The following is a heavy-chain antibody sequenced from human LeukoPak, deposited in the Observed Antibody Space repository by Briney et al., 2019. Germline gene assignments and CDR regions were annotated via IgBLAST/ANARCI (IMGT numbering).Heavy chain of an antibody. Sequence: SGTLSLTCAVSCGSFSGFYWSWIRQPPGEGLEGIGEINHSGSTNYKPSLKSRVTISIDTSKNQFSLRLSSVTAAHTAVYYCASGYGSGSQYNWFDPWGEGTLVTVSS. CDR3: ASGYGSGSQYNWFDP. CDR1: CGSFSGFY. D-gene: IGHD3-10*01. V-gene: IGHV4-34*01. J-gene: IGHJ5*02. CDR2: INHSGST.